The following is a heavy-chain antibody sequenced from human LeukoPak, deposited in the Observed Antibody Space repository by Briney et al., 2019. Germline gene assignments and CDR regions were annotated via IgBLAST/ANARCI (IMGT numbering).Heavy chain of an antibody. D-gene: IGHD2-8*01. J-gene: IGHJ1*01. CDR3: ARANPVLMVPKYFQH. V-gene: IGHV3-30*04. Sequence: PGGSLRLSCAASGFTFSSYTMRWVRHRPGQGLERVALISYDVSNKYYADSVKGPFTISRDNSKNTLYLRMNSLRAEDTAVYYCARANPVLMVPKYFQHWGQGTLVTASS. CDR1: GFTFSSYT. CDR2: ISYDVSNK.